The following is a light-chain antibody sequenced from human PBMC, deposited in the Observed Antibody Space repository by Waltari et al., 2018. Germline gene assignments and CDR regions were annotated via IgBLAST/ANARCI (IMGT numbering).Light chain of an antibody. J-gene: IGKJ1*01. CDR1: QSISRY. CDR2: AAS. V-gene: IGKV1-39*01. Sequence: DVHMTKSPSYLSASVVDRVAITCRASQSISRYLNWYQQKPGKAPKFLIYAASSWQSGVPARFSGSGSGTDFTLTISSLQPEDFATYYCQQSYSTPGTFGQGTKVEIK. CDR3: QQSYSTPGT.